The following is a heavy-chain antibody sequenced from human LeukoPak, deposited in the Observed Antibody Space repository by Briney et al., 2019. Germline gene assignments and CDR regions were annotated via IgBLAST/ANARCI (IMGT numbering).Heavy chain of an antibody. D-gene: IGHD4-23*01. CDR1: KFTFSNYE. V-gene: IGHV3-48*03. J-gene: IGHJ4*02. Sequence: GGSLRLSCAVSKFTFSNYEMNWVRQAPGKGLEWVSHITNAGSTIYYADSVKGRFTISRDNAKNSLYLQMNSLRAEDTAVYYCARSNGGNSPFDYWGQGTLVTVSS. CDR3: ARSNGGNSPFDY. CDR2: ITNAGSTI.